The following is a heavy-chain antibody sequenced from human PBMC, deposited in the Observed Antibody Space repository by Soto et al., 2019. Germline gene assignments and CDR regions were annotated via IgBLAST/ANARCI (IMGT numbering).Heavy chain of an antibody. CDR1: GYTFTSYY. CDR2: INPSGGST. J-gene: IGHJ5*02. Sequence: ASVKVSCKASGYTFTSYYMHWVRQAPGQGLEWMGIINPSGGSTSYYNPSLTSPVTISIDTSKNQFSLSLRSVTAADTAVYFCVRRGRTSNGDWFDLWGQGILVTVSS. V-gene: IGHV1-46*01. D-gene: IGHD3-3*02. CDR3: VRRGRTSNGDWFDL.